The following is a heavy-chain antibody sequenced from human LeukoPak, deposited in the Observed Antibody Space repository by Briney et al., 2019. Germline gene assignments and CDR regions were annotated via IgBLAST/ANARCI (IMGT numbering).Heavy chain of an antibody. Sequence: ASVKVSCKASGYTFTSYGISWVRQAPGQGLEWMGWISAYNGNTNYAQKLQGRVTMTTDTSTSTAYMELRSLRSDDTAVYYCAKDVPFHPNWNCFDHWGQGTLVTVSS. CDR2: ISAYNGNT. CDR1: GYTFTSYG. V-gene: IGHV1-18*01. D-gene: IGHD1-1*01. J-gene: IGHJ5*02. CDR3: AKDVPFHPNWNCFDH.